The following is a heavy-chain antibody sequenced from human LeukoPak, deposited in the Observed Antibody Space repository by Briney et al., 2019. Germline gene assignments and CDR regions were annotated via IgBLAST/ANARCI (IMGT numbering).Heavy chain of an antibody. CDR2: ISWNSDSI. V-gene: IGHV3-9*01. J-gene: IGHJ3*02. Sequence: GRSLRLSCAASGFIFDDYAMHWVRQAPGKGLEWVSGISWNSDSIGYADSVKGRFTISRDSAKESLYLQMNSLRADDTAFYYCAKGSGYEWYNAFDIWGQGTMVTVSS. CDR3: AKGSGYEWYNAFDI. CDR1: GFIFDDYA. D-gene: IGHD5-12*01.